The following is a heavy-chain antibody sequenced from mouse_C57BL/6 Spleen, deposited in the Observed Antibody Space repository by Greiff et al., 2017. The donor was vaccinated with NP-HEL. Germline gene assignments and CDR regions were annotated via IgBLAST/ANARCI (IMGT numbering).Heavy chain of an antibody. Sequence: VQLKESGGGLVKPGGSLKLSCAASGFTFSDYGMHWVRQAPEKGLEWVAYISSGSSTIYYADTVKGRCTISRDNAKNTLFLQMTSLRSEDTAMDYCARDYPYYFDYWGQGTTLTVSS. J-gene: IGHJ2*01. CDR2: ISSGSSTI. CDR3: ARDYPYYFDY. V-gene: IGHV5-17*01. CDR1: GFTFSDYG. D-gene: IGHD5-5*01.